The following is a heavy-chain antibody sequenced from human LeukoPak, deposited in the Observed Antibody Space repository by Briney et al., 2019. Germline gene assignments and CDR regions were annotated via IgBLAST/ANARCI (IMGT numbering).Heavy chain of an antibody. CDR1: GFTFSSYS. CDR3: ARASGDIVETATMGSY. Sequence: PGGSLRLSCAASGFTFSSYSMNWVRQAPGKGLEWDSSISSSSSSIYYADSVKGRFTISRDNAKNSLYLQMNSLRAEDTAVYYCARASGDIVETATMGSYWGQGTLVTVSS. J-gene: IGHJ4*02. D-gene: IGHD5-18*01. CDR2: ISSSSSSI. V-gene: IGHV3-21*01.